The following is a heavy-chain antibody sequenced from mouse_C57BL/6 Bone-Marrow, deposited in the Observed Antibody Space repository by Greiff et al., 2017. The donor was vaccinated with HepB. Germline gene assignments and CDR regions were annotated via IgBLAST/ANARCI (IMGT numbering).Heavy chain of an antibody. Sequence: EVMSVESGGDSVKPGGSLKLFCAASGLTFSSYGMSLVRQTPDKRLEWVATISSSTSYTYYPDSVKGRYAISRDNAKNTLYLQMSSLKSEDTARYYCASLLYAMDYWGQGTSVTVSS. V-gene: IGHV5-6*01. D-gene: IGHD2-1*01. CDR3: ASLLYAMDY. J-gene: IGHJ4*01. CDR1: GLTFSSYG. CDR2: ISSSTSYT.